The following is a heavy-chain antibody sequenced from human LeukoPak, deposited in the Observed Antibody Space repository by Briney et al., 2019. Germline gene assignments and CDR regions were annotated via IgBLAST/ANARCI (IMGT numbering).Heavy chain of an antibody. CDR3: ARDHVGIAAAREAFDI. J-gene: IGHJ3*02. D-gene: IGHD6-13*01. CDR2: IIPIFGTA. V-gene: IGHV1-69*05. CDR1: GYTFTDYY. Sequence: GASVKISRKASGYTFTDYYMHWVQQAPGQGLEWMGGIIPIFGTANYAQKFQGRVTITTDESTSTAYMELSSLRAEDTAVYYCARDHVGIAAAREAFDIWGQGTMVTVSS.